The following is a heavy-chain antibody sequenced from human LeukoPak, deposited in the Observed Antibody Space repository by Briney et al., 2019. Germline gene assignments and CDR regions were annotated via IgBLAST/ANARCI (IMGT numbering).Heavy chain of an antibody. V-gene: IGHV3-48*03. D-gene: IGHD2-2*01. Sequence: PGGSLRLSCAASGFTFSSYEMNWVRQAPGKGLEWVSYISSSGSTIYYADSVKGRFTISRDNSKNTLYLQMNSLRAEDTAVYYCAKDAAMALYFDYWGQGTLVTVSS. J-gene: IGHJ4*02. CDR3: AKDAAMALYFDY. CDR2: ISSSGSTI. CDR1: GFTFSSYE.